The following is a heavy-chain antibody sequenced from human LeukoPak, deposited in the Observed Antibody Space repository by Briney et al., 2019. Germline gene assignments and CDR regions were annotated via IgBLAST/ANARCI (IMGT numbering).Heavy chain of an antibody. CDR1: GFSFSSFA. CDR3: ARVPNSSGRYSYLDY. Sequence: PGGSLRLSCAASGFSFSSFAMHWVRQAPGKGLEWVAITSFDGSDTYYADSVEGRFTISRENSNNLLYLQMNSLRADDTAVYFCARVPNSSGRYSYLDYWGQGTLVTVSS. CDR2: TSFDGSDT. V-gene: IGHV3-30*04. D-gene: IGHD6-19*01. J-gene: IGHJ4*02.